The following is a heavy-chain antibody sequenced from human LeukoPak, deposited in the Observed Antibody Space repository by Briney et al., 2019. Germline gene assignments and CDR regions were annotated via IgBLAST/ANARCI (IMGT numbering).Heavy chain of an antibody. J-gene: IGHJ6*02. D-gene: IGHD1-26*01. V-gene: IGHV1-69*13. CDR2: IIPFFGAP. CDR1: GGTFSSYA. Sequence: ASVKVSCKAPGGTFSSYAVNWVRQAPGQGLEWMGGIIPFFGAPNYAQKFQGRVTIIADESTSIAYMEMSSLRSEDTAVYYCARERWEPPYYYFGLDVWGQGTTVTVSS. CDR3: ARERWEPPYYYFGLDV.